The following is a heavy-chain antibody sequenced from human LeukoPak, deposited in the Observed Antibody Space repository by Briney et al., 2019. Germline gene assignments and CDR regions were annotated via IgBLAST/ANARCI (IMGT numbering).Heavy chain of an antibody. V-gene: IGHV3-21*01. CDR2: ISSSSSYI. J-gene: IGHJ4*02. Sequence: PGWSLRLSCAASGFTFISYSMNWVRQAPGKGLEWVSSISSSSSYIHYADSVKGRFTISRDNAKNSLYLQMNSLRAEDTAVYYCARVGDSSGYIPYFFDYWGQGTLVTVSS. CDR3: ARVGDSSGYIPYFFDY. CDR1: GFTFISYS. D-gene: IGHD3-22*01.